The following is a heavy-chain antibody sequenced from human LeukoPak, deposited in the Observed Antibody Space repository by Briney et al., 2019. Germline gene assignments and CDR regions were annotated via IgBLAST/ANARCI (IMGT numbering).Heavy chain of an antibody. CDR2: INPNSGGT. D-gene: IGHD3-3*01. Sequence: WASVKVSCKASGYTFTAYYIHWVRQAPGQGLEWMGWINPNSGGTNYAQKFQGRVTMTRDTSISTAYLDLSRLRSDDTAVYYCARHGRFYDAFDIWGQGTMVTVSS. CDR1: GYTFTAYY. J-gene: IGHJ3*02. CDR3: ARHGRFYDAFDI. V-gene: IGHV1-2*02.